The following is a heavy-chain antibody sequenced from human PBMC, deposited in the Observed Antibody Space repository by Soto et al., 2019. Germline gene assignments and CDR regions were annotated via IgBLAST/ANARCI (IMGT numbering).Heavy chain of an antibody. V-gene: IGHV4-31*02. CDR2: ISSSGST. CDR1: GDSIGGVGY. CDR3: ARSGVTGIVIPSHWFDP. J-gene: IGHJ5*02. D-gene: IGHD2-21*02. Sequence: SETLSLTWSFSGDSIGGVGYWSWIRQFPGRGLEWIGCISSSGSTYYNPALNNRISLSLYTSQNQFSLKLLSVTAADTAIYYCARSGVTGIVIPSHWFDPWGQGTLVTVSS.